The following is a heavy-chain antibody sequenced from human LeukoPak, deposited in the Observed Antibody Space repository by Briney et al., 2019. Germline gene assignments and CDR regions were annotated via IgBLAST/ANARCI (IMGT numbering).Heavy chain of an antibody. CDR3: AKNYDSSGYLDY. J-gene: IGHJ4*02. Sequence: GGSLRLSCTASGFTFSSYSINWVRQAPGKGLEWVSAISGSGGSTYYADSVKGRFTISRDNSKNTLYLQMNSLRAEDTAVYYCAKNYDSSGYLDYWGQGTLDTVSS. CDR1: GFTFSSYS. V-gene: IGHV3-23*01. CDR2: ISGSGGST. D-gene: IGHD3-22*01.